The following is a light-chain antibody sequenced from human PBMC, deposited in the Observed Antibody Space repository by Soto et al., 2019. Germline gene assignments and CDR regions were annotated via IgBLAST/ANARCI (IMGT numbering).Light chain of an antibody. Sequence: EVVLTQSPGTVSLSPGERATLSCRASQSITSSYIAWYQQKPGQAPRLLIYAASSRATGIPDRFSGSGSGTDFTLSISRLEPEDFAVYYFQQYGSSVTWTFGQGTKVEIK. J-gene: IGKJ1*01. CDR2: AAS. V-gene: IGKV3-20*01. CDR3: QQYGSSVTWT. CDR1: QSITSSY.